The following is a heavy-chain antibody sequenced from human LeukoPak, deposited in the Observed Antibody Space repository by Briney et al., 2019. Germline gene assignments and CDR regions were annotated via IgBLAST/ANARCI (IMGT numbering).Heavy chain of an antibody. Sequence: SETLSLTCTVSGGSVSSGSYYWSWIRQPPGKGLEWIGYIYYSGSTNYNPSLKSRVTISVDTSKNQFSLKLSSVTAADTAVYYCASSLWTYDISTGYGYWGQGTLVTVSS. J-gene: IGHJ4*02. V-gene: IGHV4-61*01. D-gene: IGHD3-9*01. CDR3: ASSLWTYDISTGYGY. CDR1: GGSVSSGSYY. CDR2: IYYSGST.